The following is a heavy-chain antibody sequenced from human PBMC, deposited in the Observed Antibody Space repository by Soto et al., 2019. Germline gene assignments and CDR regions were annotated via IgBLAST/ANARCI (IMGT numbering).Heavy chain of an antibody. CDR2: ISTYSGDT. J-gene: IGHJ5*02. Sequence: SVNVSFKASGYAFFTYAISAVRQTPGQGLEWMGWISTYSGDTKYAQKFQGRVTMTTDTSTTTAYLELRSLRSDDTAVYYCARHHGPTTSENWFDPWGQGTLVTVSS. CDR1: GYAFFTYA. D-gene: IGHD5-12*01. V-gene: IGHV1-18*01. CDR3: ARHHGPTTSENWFDP.